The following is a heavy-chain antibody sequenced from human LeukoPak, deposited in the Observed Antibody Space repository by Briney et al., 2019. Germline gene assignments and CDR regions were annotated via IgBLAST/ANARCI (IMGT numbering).Heavy chain of an antibody. V-gene: IGHV1-69*06. CDR3: ARATGAFDI. CDR1: GGTFSNYA. Sequence: GSSVKVSCKDAGGTFSNYAISWVRQAPGQGLEWMGGIIPMFGAANYAQKFQGRVTIIADKSTSTAYMELSSLKSEDTAVYYCARATGAFDIWGQGTMVTVSS. D-gene: IGHD2-8*02. J-gene: IGHJ3*02. CDR2: IIPMFGAA.